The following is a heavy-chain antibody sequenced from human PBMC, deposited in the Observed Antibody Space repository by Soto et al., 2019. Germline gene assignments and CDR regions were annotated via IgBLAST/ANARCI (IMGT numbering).Heavy chain of an antibody. CDR3: TTVYCAPTSCFAPFDF. V-gene: IGHV3-15*01. CDR1: GFTFRNAW. CDR2: IKHIADGGTA. D-gene: IGHD2-2*01. Sequence: EVQLVESGGDLVKPGGSLRLSCVVSGFTFRNAWMSWVRQAPGRGLEWIGRIKHIADGGTAEYDAPMKGRFSLSRDESKDTLFLHMYNLNTEDTGLYFCTTVYCAPTSCFAPFDFWGQGTLVTVSS. J-gene: IGHJ4*02.